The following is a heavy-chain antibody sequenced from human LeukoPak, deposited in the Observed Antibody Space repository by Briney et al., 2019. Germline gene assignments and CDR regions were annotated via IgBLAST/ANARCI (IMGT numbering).Heavy chain of an antibody. V-gene: IGHV3-21*01. D-gene: IGHD2-2*01. CDR2: ISPKSDFI. J-gene: IGHJ5*02. CDR3: ARADCSSSTCYLRRSWFDP. Sequence: PGGSLRLSCAGSGFRFNYYDMNWVRQAPGKGLEWVSPISPKSDFIYYSDSERGRFTISRHNAEHSLYLQMNSLGAEDTAVYHCARADCSSSTCYLRRSWFDPWGQGTLVTVSS. CDR1: GFRFNYYD.